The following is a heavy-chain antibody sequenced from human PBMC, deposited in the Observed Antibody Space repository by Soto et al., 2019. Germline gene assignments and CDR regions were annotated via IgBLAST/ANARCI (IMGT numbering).Heavy chain of an antibody. J-gene: IGHJ6*02. CDR1: GFTFSDYY. CDR3: ARDLTDNIVVVVAATGGMDV. CDR2: ISSSGSTI. V-gene: IGHV3-11*01. D-gene: IGHD2-15*01. Sequence: GGSLRLSCAASGFTFSDYYMSWIRQAPGKGLEWVSYISSSGSTIYYADSVKGRFTISRDNAKNSLYLQMNSLRAEDTAVYYCARDLTDNIVVVVAATGGMDVWGQGTTVTVSS.